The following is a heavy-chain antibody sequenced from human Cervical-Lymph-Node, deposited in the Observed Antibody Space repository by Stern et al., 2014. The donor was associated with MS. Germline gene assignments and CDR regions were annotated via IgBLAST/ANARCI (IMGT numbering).Heavy chain of an antibody. CDR3: ARGLLGSENAFDI. CDR1: GYTFTSYG. V-gene: IGHV1-18*01. D-gene: IGHD2-15*01. CDR2: ISAYNRNT. J-gene: IGHJ3*02. Sequence: QVQLVQSGAEVKKPGASVKGSCKASGYTFTSYGISWVRQAPGQGLEWMGLISAYNRNTTYSQKLQGRVTMTTYTSTSTAYMYLRSLRSDDTAVYYCARGLLGSENAFDIWGQGTIFTLSS.